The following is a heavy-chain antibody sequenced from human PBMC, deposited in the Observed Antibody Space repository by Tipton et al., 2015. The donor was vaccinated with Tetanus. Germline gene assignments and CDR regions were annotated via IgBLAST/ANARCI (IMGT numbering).Heavy chain of an antibody. CDR3: ARGDYCSGGSCYRGRYFDL. CDR1: GGSISSSSYY. Sequence: TLSLTCTVSGGSISSSSYYWGWIRQPPGKGLEWIGSIYYSGSTYYNPPLKSRVTISVDTPKNQFSLKLSSVTAADTAVYYCARGDYCSGGSCYRGRYFDLWGRGTLVTVSS. V-gene: IGHV4-39*07. J-gene: IGHJ2*01. D-gene: IGHD2-15*01. CDR2: IYYSGST.